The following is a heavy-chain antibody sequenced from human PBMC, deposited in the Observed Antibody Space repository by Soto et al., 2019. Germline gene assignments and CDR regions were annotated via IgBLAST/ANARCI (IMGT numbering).Heavy chain of an antibody. D-gene: IGHD1-26*01. CDR1: GGSINSYY. CDR2: IYYSGST. CDR3: ARMGVGGHDFDY. J-gene: IGHJ4*02. Sequence: QVQLQEAGPRLVKPSETLSLTCTVSGGSINSYYWSWIRQSPGKGLEWIGYIYYSGSTNYNPSLKSRATIXAXRSKNQFSLKLSSVTAADTAVYYCARMGVGGHDFDYWGQGTLVTVSS. V-gene: IGHV4-59*01.